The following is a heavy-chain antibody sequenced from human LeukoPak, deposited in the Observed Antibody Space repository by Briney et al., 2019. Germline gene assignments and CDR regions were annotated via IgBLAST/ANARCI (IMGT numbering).Heavy chain of an antibody. D-gene: IGHD1-26*01. CDR2: VHTSETA. CDR3: ARDGYASGSYYDY. V-gene: IGHV4-61*02. J-gene: IGHJ4*02. Sequence: SETLSLTCAVSGASINSGSYFWNWIRQPAGKGLEYIGRVHTSETANYNPSLRSRVAISLDTSMNHFSLGLNSVTAADTAVYYCARDGYASGSYYDYWGQGTLVTVSS. CDR1: GASINSGSYF.